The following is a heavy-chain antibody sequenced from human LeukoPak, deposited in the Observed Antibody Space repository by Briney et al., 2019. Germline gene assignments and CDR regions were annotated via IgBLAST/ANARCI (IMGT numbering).Heavy chain of an antibody. CDR3: ASESHLEYSGRDY. CDR2: IYPGDSDT. CDR1: GYSFTTYW. V-gene: IGHV5-51*01. J-gene: IGHJ4*02. D-gene: IGHD1-26*01. Sequence: GESLKISCKGSGYSFTTYWIGWVRQMPGKGLEWMGIIYPGDSDTRYSPSFQGQVTISADKSISTAYLQWSSLRASDTAMYYCASESHLEYSGRDYWGQGTLVTVSS.